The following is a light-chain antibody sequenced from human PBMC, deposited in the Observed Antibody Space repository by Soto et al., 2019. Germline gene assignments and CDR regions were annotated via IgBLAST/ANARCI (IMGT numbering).Light chain of an antibody. V-gene: IGLV1-40*01. CDR1: SSNIGAGYD. CDR2: GNS. CDR3: CSYAGSYIWV. J-gene: IGLJ3*02. Sequence: QSVLTQPPSVSGAPGQRVTISCTGSSSNIGAGYDVHWYQQLPGTAPKLLIYGNSNRPSGVPDRFSGSKSGTSASLAITGLQAEDEADYYCCSYAGSYIWVFGGGTQLTVL.